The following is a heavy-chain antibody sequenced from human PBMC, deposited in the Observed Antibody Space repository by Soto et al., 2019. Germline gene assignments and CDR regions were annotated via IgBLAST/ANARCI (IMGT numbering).Heavy chain of an antibody. Sequence: QVQLVQSGAEVKKPGSSVKVSCKASGGTFKNFNFNWVRQAPGQGLEWMGGIIPMFGTADYAQRFQGRVTITADYSTSTAYMEVSSLRSEDTAVYYCARDETGDSYYYYYGMDVWGQGTTVTVSS. CDR1: GGTFKNFN. J-gene: IGHJ6*02. CDR3: ARDETGDSYYYYYGMDV. CDR2: IIPMFGTA. D-gene: IGHD7-27*01. V-gene: IGHV1-69*01.